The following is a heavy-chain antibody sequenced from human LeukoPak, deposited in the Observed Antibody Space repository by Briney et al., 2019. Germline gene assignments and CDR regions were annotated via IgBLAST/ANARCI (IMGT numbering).Heavy chain of an antibody. CDR3: ASFPAGGAARFYYYGMDV. V-gene: IGHV4-34*01. CDR2: INHSGST. Sequence: PSESLSLTCAVYGGSFSGYYWRWIRQPPGKGLEWIGEINHSGSTNYNPSLKSRVTISVDTSKNQFSLKLSSVTAADTAVYYCASFPAGGAARFYYYGMDVWGQGTTVTVSS. D-gene: IGHD6-6*01. J-gene: IGHJ6*02. CDR1: GGSFSGYY.